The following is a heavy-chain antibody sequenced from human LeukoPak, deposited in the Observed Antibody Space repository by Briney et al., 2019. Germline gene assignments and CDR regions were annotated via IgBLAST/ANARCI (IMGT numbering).Heavy chain of an antibody. Sequence: GSLRLSCAASGFTVSSNYMSWVRQAPGKGLEWVSVIYSGGSTYYADSVKGRFTISRDNSKNTLYLQMNSLRAEDTAVYYCARDGLDYDYVWGSYLPYYFDYWGQGTLVTVSS. D-gene: IGHD3-16*02. J-gene: IGHJ4*02. CDR1: GFTVSSNY. V-gene: IGHV3-66*02. CDR2: IYSGGST. CDR3: ARDGLDYDYVWGSYLPYYFDY.